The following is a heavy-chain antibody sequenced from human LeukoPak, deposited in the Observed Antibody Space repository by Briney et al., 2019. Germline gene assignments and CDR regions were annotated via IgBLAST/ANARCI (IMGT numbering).Heavy chain of an antibody. V-gene: IGHV3-7*04. CDR1: GFIFSTYW. Sequence: GGSLRLSCAASGFIFSTYWMTWVRQAPGKGLERVANIKQDGSEKYYVDSVRGRFAISRDNAKNSLYLQMNSLRPEDTAMYYCTGETYYFDHWGQGALVTVSS. CDR3: TGETYYFDH. CDR2: IKQDGSEK. J-gene: IGHJ4*02.